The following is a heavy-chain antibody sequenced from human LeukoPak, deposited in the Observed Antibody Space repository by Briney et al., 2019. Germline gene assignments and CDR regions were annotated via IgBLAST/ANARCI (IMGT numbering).Heavy chain of an antibody. J-gene: IGHJ4*02. CDR3: AKTQGPLGFLEWLLGY. D-gene: IGHD3-3*01. Sequence: PGGSLRLSCSASGFTFSSYGMQWVRQAPGKGLEYVSAISSNGGSTYYADSVKGRSTISRDNSKNTLYLQMSSLRTEDTAVYYCAKTQGPLGFLEWLLGYWGQGTLVTVSS. V-gene: IGHV3-64D*06. CDR2: ISSNGGST. CDR1: GFTFSSYG.